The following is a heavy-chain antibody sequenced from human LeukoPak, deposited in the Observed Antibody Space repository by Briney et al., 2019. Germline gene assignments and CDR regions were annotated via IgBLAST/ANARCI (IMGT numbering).Heavy chain of an antibody. D-gene: IGHD2-8*01. CDR2: ISSSGSTI. Sequence: GGSLRLSCAASGFTFSSFEMIWVRQAPGKGLEWLSYISSSGSTIYYADSVKGRFTISRDNAKNSLFLQMNSLRAEDTAVYYCARVGGLYCTDGVCSLGYWGQGTLVTVSS. J-gene: IGHJ4*02. CDR1: GFTFSSFE. V-gene: IGHV3-48*03. CDR3: ARVGGLYCTDGVCSLGY.